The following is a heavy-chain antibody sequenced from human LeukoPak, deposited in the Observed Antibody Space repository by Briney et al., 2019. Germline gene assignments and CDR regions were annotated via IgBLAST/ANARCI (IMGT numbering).Heavy chain of an antibody. CDR3: AKAIQGATNYFDY. CDR2: IRYDGSNK. D-gene: IGHD1-26*01. Sequence: PGGSLRLSCAASGFTFSSYGMHWVRQAPGKGLGWVAFIRYDGSNKYYADSVKGRFTISRDNSKNTLYLQMNSLRAEDTAVYYCAKAIQGATNYFDYWGQGTLVTVSS. J-gene: IGHJ4*02. V-gene: IGHV3-30*02. CDR1: GFTFSSYG.